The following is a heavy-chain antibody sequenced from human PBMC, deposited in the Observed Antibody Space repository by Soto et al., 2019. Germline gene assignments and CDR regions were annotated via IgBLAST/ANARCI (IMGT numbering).Heavy chain of an antibody. D-gene: IGHD3-22*01. CDR2: IYYSGST. J-gene: IGHJ4*02. Sequence: SETLSLTCTVSGGSISSYYWIWIRPPPGRGLEWIGYIYYSGSTNYNPSLKSRVTISVDTSKNQFSLKLSSVTAADTAVYYCARDNGREQYYDSSGYWYYFDYWGQGTLVTVSS. V-gene: IGHV4-59*01. CDR3: ARDNGREQYYDSSGYWYYFDY. CDR1: GGSISSYY.